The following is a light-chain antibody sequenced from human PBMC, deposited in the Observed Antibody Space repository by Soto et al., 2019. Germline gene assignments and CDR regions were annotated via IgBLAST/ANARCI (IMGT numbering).Light chain of an antibody. CDR1: RSVSTF. CDR3: QHYNNWPLT. CDR2: DAS. Sequence: EFVLTQSPGTLSLSPGEIATLSFRASRSVSTFLGWYQQKPGQPPRLLIYDASNRATGIPARFSGSGSGTDFTLTISSLEPEDFAVYYCQHYNNWPLTFGQGTKVDIK. J-gene: IGKJ1*01. V-gene: IGKV3-11*01.